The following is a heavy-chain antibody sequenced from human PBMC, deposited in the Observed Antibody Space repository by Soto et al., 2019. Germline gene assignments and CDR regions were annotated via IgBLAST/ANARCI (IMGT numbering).Heavy chain of an antibody. CDR3: ARDTPNSRGNWFDP. J-gene: IGHJ5*02. D-gene: IGHD6-13*01. Sequence: PSETLSLTCTVSGGSISSYYWSWIRQPPGKGLEWIGYIYYSGSTNYNPSLKSRVTISVDTSKNQFSLKLSSVTAADTAVYYCARDTPNSRGNWFDPWGQGTLVTVSS. CDR2: IYYSGST. CDR1: GGSISSYY. V-gene: IGHV4-59*01.